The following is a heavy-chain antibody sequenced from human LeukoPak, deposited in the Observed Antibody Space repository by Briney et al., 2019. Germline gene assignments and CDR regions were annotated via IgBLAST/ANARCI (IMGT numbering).Heavy chain of an antibody. D-gene: IGHD6-19*01. V-gene: IGHV1-2*02. CDR1: GYTFTGYY. CDR2: INPNSGGT. Sequence: ASVKVSCKASGYTFTGYYMHWVRQAPGQELEWMGWINPNSGGTNYAQKFQGRVTMTRDTSISTAYMELSRLRSDDTAVYYCARRTVAGTYFDYWGQGTLVTVSS. CDR3: ARRTVAGTYFDY. J-gene: IGHJ4*02.